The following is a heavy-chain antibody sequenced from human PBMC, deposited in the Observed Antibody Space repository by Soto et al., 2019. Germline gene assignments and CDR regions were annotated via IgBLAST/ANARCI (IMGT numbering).Heavy chain of an antibody. CDR1: GGTFSSYT. V-gene: IGHV1-69*02. D-gene: IGHD6-13*01. Sequence: SVKVSCKASGGTFSSYTISWVRQAPGQGLEWMGRIIPILGIANYAQKFQGRVTITADKSTSTAYMELSSLRSEDTAVYYCARTRTVIAAAGTSLWFDPWGQGTLVTVSS. J-gene: IGHJ5*02. CDR3: ARTRTVIAAAGTSLWFDP. CDR2: IIPILGIA.